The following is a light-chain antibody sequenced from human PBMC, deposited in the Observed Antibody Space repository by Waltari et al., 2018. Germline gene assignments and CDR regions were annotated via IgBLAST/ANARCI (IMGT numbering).Light chain of an antibody. CDR3: MQARQTPYT. Sequence: IVMTQSPLSLPVTPGEAASIPCRPSQSLLARHGYNDLDWYLQKPGQSPQLLIYLGSTRASGVPDRFSGDASGTQFTLRISRVEAEDVGVYYCMQARQTPYTFGQGTKLEIK. V-gene: IGKV2-28*01. CDR2: LGS. CDR1: QSLLARHGYND. J-gene: IGKJ2*01.